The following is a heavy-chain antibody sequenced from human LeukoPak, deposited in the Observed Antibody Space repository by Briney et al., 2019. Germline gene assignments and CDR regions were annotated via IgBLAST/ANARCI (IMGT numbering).Heavy chain of an antibody. V-gene: IGHV3-21*01. CDR2: ISSSSSYI. Sequence: GGSLRHSCAASGFTFSSYSMNWVRQAPGKGLEWVSSISSSSSYIYYADSVKGRFTISRDNAKNSLYLQMNSLRAEDTAVYYCAREPGEGSGSYFDYWGQGTLVTVSS. CDR3: AREPGEGSGSYFDY. J-gene: IGHJ4*02. D-gene: IGHD1-26*01. CDR1: GFTFSSYS.